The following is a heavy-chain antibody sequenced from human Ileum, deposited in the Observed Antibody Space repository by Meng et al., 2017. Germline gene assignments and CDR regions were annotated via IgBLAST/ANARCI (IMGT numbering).Heavy chain of an antibody. J-gene: IGHJ4*02. CDR2: TYYRSKWYS. CDR1: GGSVSSNMAA. Sequence: QVQLQQSGPGPVNPSQTLSLTCAVSGGSVSSNMAAWNWIRQSPLRGLEWLGRTYYRSKWYSEYAVSVKSRISITPDTSKNQFSLQMNSVTPEDTAVYYCASGSGSLDYWGPGTLVTVSS. D-gene: IGHD3-3*01. CDR3: ASGSGSLDY. V-gene: IGHV6-1*01.